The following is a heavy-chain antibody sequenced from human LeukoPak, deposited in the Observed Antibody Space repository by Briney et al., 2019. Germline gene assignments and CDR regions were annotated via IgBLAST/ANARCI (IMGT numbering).Heavy chain of an antibody. CDR3: ASRKLGNDY. CDR1: GGSFSGYY. Sequence: SETLSLTCAVYGGSFSGYYWSWIRQSPGKGLEWLGEINHSGSTNYNPSLKSRVTISADTSQNQFSLKLSSVTAADTAVYYCASRKLGNDYWGQGTLVTVSS. V-gene: IGHV4-34*01. D-gene: IGHD7-27*01. J-gene: IGHJ4*02. CDR2: INHSGST.